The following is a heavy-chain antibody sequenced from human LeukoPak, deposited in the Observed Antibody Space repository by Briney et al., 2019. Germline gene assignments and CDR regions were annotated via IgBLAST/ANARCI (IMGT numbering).Heavy chain of an antibody. CDR3: ARNTYYYDSSGYYGYYFDY. Sequence: PSETLSLTCTVSGGSISSYYWSWIRQPPGKGLEWIGYIYYSGSTNYNPSLKSRVTISVDTSKNQFSLKLSSVTAADTAVYYCARNTYYYDSSGYYGYYFDYWGQGTLVTVSS. D-gene: IGHD3-22*01. CDR1: GGSISSYY. V-gene: IGHV4-59*01. CDR2: IYYSGST. J-gene: IGHJ4*02.